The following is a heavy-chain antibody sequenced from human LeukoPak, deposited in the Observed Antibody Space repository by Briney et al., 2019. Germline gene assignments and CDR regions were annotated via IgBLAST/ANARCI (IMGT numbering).Heavy chain of an antibody. V-gene: IGHV4-61*01. CDR2: IYYSGST. CDR3: ARGVDYDVLTGYLSDSQYYFDY. Sequence: SETLSLTCTVSGGSVSSGSYYWSWIRQPPGKGLEWIGYIYYSGSTNYNPSLKNRVTISVDTSKNQFSLKLSSVTAADTAVYYCARGVDYDVLTGYLSDSQYYFDYWGQGTLVTVSS. CDR1: GGSVSSGSYY. D-gene: IGHD3-9*01. J-gene: IGHJ4*02.